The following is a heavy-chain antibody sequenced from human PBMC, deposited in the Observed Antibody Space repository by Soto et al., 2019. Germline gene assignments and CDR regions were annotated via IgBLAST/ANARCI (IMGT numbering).Heavy chain of an antibody. CDR2: INPSGGST. D-gene: IGHD3-3*01. CDR3: AREGSTIFGVVTPGVHGMVV. CDR1: GYTFTSDY. J-gene: IGHJ6*02. Sequence: ASVKVSGKASGYTFTSDYMHWVPQAPGQGREWMGIINPSGGSTSYAQKFQGRVTMTRDTSTSTVYMELSSLRSEDTAVYYCAREGSTIFGVVTPGVHGMVVWGQGXTFT. V-gene: IGHV1-46*01.